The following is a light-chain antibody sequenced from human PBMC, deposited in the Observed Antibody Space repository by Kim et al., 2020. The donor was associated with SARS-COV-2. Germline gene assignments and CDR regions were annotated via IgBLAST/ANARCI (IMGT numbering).Light chain of an antibody. CDR3: SSYASTRSYV. J-gene: IGLJ1*01. V-gene: IGLV2-14*03. CDR2: DVN. CDR1: SSDVGAYNY. Sequence: QSVLTQPASVSGSPGQSITISCTGTSSDVGAYNYVSWYQQHPGKAPKLMIFDVNKRPSGLSNRFSGSKSGNTASLTISGLQAEDEADYYCSSYASTRSYVFGSGTRSPS.